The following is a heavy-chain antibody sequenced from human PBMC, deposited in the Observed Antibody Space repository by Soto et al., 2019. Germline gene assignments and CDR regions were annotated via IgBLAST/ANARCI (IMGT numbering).Heavy chain of an antibody. Sequence: SETLSLTCTVSGGSISSRNYYWGWIRQPPGKGLEWIGSIHSSGSTYYKPSLKSRVTISVDTSKNQFSLKLSSVTAADTAVYYCASPKIAFYNWFDPWGQGTLVTVSS. J-gene: IGHJ5*02. CDR2: IHSSGST. CDR1: GGSISSRNYY. CDR3: ASPKIAFYNWFDP. D-gene: IGHD3-3*02. V-gene: IGHV4-39*01.